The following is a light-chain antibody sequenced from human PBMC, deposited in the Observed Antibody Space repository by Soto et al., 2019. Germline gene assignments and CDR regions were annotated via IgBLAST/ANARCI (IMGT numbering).Light chain of an antibody. V-gene: IGKV3-11*01. CDR3: QQRYNWPLT. J-gene: IGKJ4*01. CDR2: DAS. CDR1: QSISAS. Sequence: EIVLTQSPATLSFSPGERATLFCRASQSISASLVWYQLKPGQAPRLLIYDASNRATGIPARFSGSGSGTDFTLTISSLEPEDFAVYYCQQRYNWPLTFGGGTKVEI.